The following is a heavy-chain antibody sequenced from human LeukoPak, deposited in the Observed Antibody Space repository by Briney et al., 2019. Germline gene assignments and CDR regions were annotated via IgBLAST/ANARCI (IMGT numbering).Heavy chain of an antibody. Sequence: SQTLSLTCTVTGGSISSGSYYWSWIRQPAGKGLEWLRRIYTSGSTNYNPSRKSRVSISVDTSKNQFSLKLSSVTAADAAVYYCARDPGIYYYYYGMDVWGQGTTVTVSS. CDR2: IYTSGST. CDR1: GGSISSGSYY. V-gene: IGHV4-61*02. CDR3: ARDPGIYYYYYGMDV. J-gene: IGHJ6*02.